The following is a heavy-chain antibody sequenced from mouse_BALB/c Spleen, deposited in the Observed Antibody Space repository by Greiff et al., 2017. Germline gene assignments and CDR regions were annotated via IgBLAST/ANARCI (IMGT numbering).Heavy chain of an antibody. D-gene: IGHD2-14*01. Sequence: EVKVEESGGGLVKPGGSLKLSCAASGFAFSSYDMSWVRQTPEKRLEWVAYISSGGGSTYYPDTVKGRFTISRDNAKNTLYLQMSSLKSEDTAMYYCARWVRHAMDYWGQGTSVTVSS. CDR1: GFAFSSYD. CDR3: ARWVRHAMDY. J-gene: IGHJ4*01. V-gene: IGHV5-12-1*01. CDR2: ISSGGGST.